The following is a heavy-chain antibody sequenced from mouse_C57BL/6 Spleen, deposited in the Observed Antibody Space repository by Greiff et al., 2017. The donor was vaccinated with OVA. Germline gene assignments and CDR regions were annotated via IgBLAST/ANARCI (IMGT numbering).Heavy chain of an antibody. CDR3: ARSPHSTDWYFDV. Sequence: QVQLQQPGAELVRPGSSVKLSCKASGYTFTSYWMHWVKQRPIQGLEWIGNIDPSDSETHYNQKFKDKATLTVDKSSSTAYMQLSSLTSEDSAVYCCARSPHSTDWYFDVWGTGTTLTVSS. J-gene: IGHJ1*03. V-gene: IGHV1-52*01. CDR2: IDPSDSET. D-gene: IGHD1-1*01. CDR1: GYTFTSYW.